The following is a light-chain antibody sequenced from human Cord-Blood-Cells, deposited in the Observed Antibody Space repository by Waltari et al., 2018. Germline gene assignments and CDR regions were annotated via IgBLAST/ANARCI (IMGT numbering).Light chain of an antibody. Sequence: DIVMPQSPLSLPFTPGTPDSISCRSTQRLLHSNGYNYLDWYLQKPGQSPQPLIYLGSNRASGVPDRFSGSGSGTDFTLKISRVEAEDVGVYYCMQALQTPLTFGGGTKVEIK. J-gene: IGKJ4*01. CDR2: LGS. CDR1: QRLLHSNGYNY. CDR3: MQALQTPLT. V-gene: IGKV2-28*01.